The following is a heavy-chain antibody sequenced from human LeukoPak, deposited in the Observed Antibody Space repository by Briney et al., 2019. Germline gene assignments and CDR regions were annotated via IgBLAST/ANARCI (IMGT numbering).Heavy chain of an antibody. CDR3: AKGGVPRVTRYFDS. CDR2: ISGGGDDT. D-gene: IGHD3-10*01. V-gene: IGHV3-23*01. Sequence: GGSLRLSCAASGFTFNIFGMSWVRQAPGKGLEWVSIISGGGDDTFYADSVKGRFTISRDNSKNMVYLQMNSLRADDTAVYYCAKGGVPRVTRYFDSWGQGTLVTVFS. CDR1: GFTFNIFG. J-gene: IGHJ4*02.